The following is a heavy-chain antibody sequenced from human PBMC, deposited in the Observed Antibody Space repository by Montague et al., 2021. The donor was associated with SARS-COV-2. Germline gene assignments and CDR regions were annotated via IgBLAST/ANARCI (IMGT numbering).Heavy chain of an antibody. CDR1: GFTFDDYA. J-gene: IGHJ4*02. CDR3: TKDRSSGWRPQYYFDY. D-gene: IGHD6-19*01. V-gene: IGHV3-9*01. Sequence: SLRLSCAASGFTFDDYAMHWVRQAPGKGLEWVSGISWNSGSIGYSDSVXGRFTISRDNAKNSLYLQMNSLRAEDTALYYCTKDRSSGWRPQYYFDYWGQGTLVTVSS. CDR2: ISWNSGSI.